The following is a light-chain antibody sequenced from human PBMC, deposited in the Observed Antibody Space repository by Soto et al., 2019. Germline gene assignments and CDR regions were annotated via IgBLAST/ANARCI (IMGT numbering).Light chain of an antibody. Sequence: QSVLTQSSSASASLGSSVKLTCTLSSGHSSYIIAWHQQQPGKAPRYLMKLEGSGSYNKGSGVPDRFSGSSSGADRYLTISHLQFEDEADYYCETWDSNTHCVVFGGGTKLTVL. CDR1: SGHSSYI. J-gene: IGLJ2*01. CDR2: LEGSGSY. V-gene: IGLV4-60*02. CDR3: ETWDSNTHCVV.